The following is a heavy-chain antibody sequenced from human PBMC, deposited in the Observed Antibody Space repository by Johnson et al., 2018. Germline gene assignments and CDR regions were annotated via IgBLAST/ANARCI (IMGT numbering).Heavy chain of an antibody. CDR3: ASQGGYYHYYFDY. Sequence: EVQLLESGGGLVKPGGSLRLSCAASGFTFSSYAMSWVRQAPGKGLEWVSAISGSGGSTYYADSVKGRFTISRDNSKNTLYLQMNSLRAEDTAVYYCASQGGYYHYYFDYWGQGTLVTVSS. CDR1: GFTFSSYA. J-gene: IGHJ4*02. CDR2: ISGSGGST. D-gene: IGHD3-22*01. V-gene: IGHV3-23*01.